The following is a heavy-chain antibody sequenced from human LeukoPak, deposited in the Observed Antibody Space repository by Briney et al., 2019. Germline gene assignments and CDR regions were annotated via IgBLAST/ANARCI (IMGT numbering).Heavy chain of an antibody. CDR1: GGTFSSYA. CDR2: IIPILGIA. Sequence: ASVKVSCKASGGTFSSYAISWVRQAPGQGLEWMGRIIPILGIANYAQKFQGRVTITADKSTSTAYMELSSLRSEDTAVYYCARDRKSGPVYYYYYGMDVWGQGTTVTVSS. J-gene: IGHJ6*02. V-gene: IGHV1-69*04. D-gene: IGHD2-8*02. CDR3: ARDRKSGPVYYYYYGMDV.